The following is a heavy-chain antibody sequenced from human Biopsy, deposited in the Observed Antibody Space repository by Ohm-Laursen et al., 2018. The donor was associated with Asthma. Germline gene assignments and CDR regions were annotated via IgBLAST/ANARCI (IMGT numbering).Heavy chain of an antibody. CDR3: ARAVDYSHYYGIDV. Sequence: SVKVSCTTSGYTFNSAGITSVRQAPGQGLEWMGWISVYNGNTRVAQKLQDRVTMITDTSTSTAYMELRSLRSDDTAVYFCARAVDYSHYYGIDVWGQGTTVTVS. J-gene: IGHJ6*02. V-gene: IGHV1-18*01. CDR2: ISVYNGNT. CDR1: GYTFNSAG. D-gene: IGHD3-10*01.